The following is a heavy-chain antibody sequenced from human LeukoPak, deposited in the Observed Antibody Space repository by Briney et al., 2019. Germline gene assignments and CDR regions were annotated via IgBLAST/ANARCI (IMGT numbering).Heavy chain of an antibody. Sequence: GGSLRLSCAASGFTFSNHDMHWVRQATGKGLEWVSGIGTAGDTYYPGPVKGRFTISRENAKNSLYLQMNSLRAGDTAVYYCAREALAVTGTDDAFDIWGQGTMVTVSS. CDR3: AREALAVTGTDDAFDI. CDR2: IGTAGDT. D-gene: IGHD6-19*01. CDR1: GFTFSNHD. V-gene: IGHV3-13*01. J-gene: IGHJ3*02.